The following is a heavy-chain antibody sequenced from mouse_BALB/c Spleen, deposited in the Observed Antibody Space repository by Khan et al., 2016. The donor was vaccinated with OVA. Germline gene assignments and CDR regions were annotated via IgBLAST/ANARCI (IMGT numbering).Heavy chain of an antibody. V-gene: IGHV3-2*02. CDR1: GYSITSGYG. Sequence: VQLKQSGPGLVKPSQSLSLTCTVTGYSITSGYGWNWIRQFPGNKLEWMGYISYSGSTNYNTSLKSRISITRDTSKNQFFLQLNSVTNEDTATYYCARTARIKYWGQGTTLTVSS. D-gene: IGHD1-2*01. CDR3: ARTARIKY. CDR2: ISYSGST. J-gene: IGHJ2*01.